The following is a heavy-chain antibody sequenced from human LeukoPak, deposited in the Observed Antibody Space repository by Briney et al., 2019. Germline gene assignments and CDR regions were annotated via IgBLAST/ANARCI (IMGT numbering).Heavy chain of an antibody. J-gene: IGHJ4*02. Sequence: GGSLRLSCAASGFNFSYYGMHWVRQAPGEGLECVALIWYDGSNKYYADSVKGRFTISRDNSKNTLYLQMNSLRAEDTAVYYCARVAGVVPATMLIDYWGLGTLVTVSS. D-gene: IGHD2-2*01. CDR1: GFNFSYYG. CDR2: IWYDGSNK. V-gene: IGHV3-33*01. CDR3: ARVAGVVPATMLIDY.